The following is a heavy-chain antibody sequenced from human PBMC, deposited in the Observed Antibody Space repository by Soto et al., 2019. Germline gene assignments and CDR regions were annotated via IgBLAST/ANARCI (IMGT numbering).Heavy chain of an antibody. D-gene: IGHD3-22*01. CDR2: IYYSGST. CDR3: ARDREEYYYDSSGYYGQYGMDV. Sequence: SETLSLTCTVSGGSVSSGSYYWSWIRQPPGKGLEWIGYIYYSGSTNYNTSLKSRVTISVDTSKNQFSLKLSSVTAADTAVYYCARDREEYYYDSSGYYGQYGMDVWGQGTTVTVSS. CDR1: GGSVSSGSYY. V-gene: IGHV4-61*01. J-gene: IGHJ6*02.